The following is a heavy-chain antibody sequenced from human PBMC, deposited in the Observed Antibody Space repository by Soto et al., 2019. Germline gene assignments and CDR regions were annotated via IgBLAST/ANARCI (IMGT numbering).Heavy chain of an antibody. CDR1: GYTFTSYG. J-gene: IGHJ5*02. D-gene: IGHD3-3*01. V-gene: IGHV1-18*01. Sequence: ASVKVSCKASGYTFTSYGISWVRQAPGQGLEWMGWISAYNGNTNYAQKLQGRVTMTTDTSTSTAYMELRSLRSDDTAVYYCARATFPGYDFWSGKCGGFSPWGQGTLVTVSA. CDR2: ISAYNGNT. CDR3: ARATFPGYDFWSGKCGGFSP.